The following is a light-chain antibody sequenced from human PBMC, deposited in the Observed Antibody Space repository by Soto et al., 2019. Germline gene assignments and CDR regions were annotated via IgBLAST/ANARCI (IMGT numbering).Light chain of an antibody. V-gene: IGLV1-47*01. J-gene: IGLJ2*01. CDR2: RNN. CDR1: SSNIGSNY. CDR3: GAWGDSLSGPGV. Sequence: QSVLTQPPSASGTPGQRVTISCSGSSSNIGSNYVYWYQQLPGTAPKLLIYRNNQRPSGVPDRFSGSKSGTSASLAISGLRSEGEGDYYCGAWGDSLSGPGVFGGGTKLTVL.